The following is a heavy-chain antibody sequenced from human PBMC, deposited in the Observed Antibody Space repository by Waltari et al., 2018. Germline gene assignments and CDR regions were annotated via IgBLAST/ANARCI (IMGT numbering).Heavy chain of an antibody. D-gene: IGHD6-25*01. V-gene: IGHV1-69*12. CDR1: GGTFSSYA. J-gene: IGHJ4*02. CDR3: AGQRLAGTSNFDY. Sequence: QVQLVQAGAEVKKPGSSVKVSCKASGGTFSSYAISWVRQAPGQGLEWMGVIIPIFGTATYAQKFQGRVTITADESTSTAYMELSSLRSEDTAVYYCAGQRLAGTSNFDYWGQGTLVTVSS. CDR2: IIPIFGTA.